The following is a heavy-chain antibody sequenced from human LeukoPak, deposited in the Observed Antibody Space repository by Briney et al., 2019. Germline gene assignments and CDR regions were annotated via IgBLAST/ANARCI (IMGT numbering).Heavy chain of an antibody. CDR1: GYTFTGYY. Sequence: ASVKVSCKASGYTFTGYYMHWVRQAPGQGLEWMGWINPNSGGTNYAQKFQGRVTMTRDMSISTAYMELSRLRSDDTAVYYCARDFSIRESCSSTSCYSDWNYEGFFDYWGQETLVTVSS. V-gene: IGHV1-2*02. D-gene: IGHD2-2*01. CDR3: ARDFSIRESCSSTSCYSDWNYEGFFDY. CDR2: INPNSGGT. J-gene: IGHJ4*02.